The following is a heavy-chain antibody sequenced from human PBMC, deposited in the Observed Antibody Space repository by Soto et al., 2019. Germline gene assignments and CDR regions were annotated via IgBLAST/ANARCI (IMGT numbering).Heavy chain of an antibody. CDR1: GYTFTSYY. Sequence: ASVKVSCKASGYTFTSYYMHWVRQAPGQGLEWMGIINPSGGSTSYAQKFQGRVTMTRDTSTSTVYMELSSLRSEDTAVYYCAREDYSNYYYYSGMDVWGQGPKVTVYS. V-gene: IGHV1-46*01. J-gene: IGHJ6*02. CDR2: INPSGGST. CDR3: AREDYSNYYYYSGMDV. D-gene: IGHD4-4*01.